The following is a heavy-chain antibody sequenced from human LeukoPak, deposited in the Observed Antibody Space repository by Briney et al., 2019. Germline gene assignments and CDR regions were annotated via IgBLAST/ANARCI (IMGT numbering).Heavy chain of an antibody. V-gene: IGHV5-51*01. D-gene: IGHD2-15*01. CDR2: IYPGDSDT. CDR1: GYSFTSYW. CDR3: ARLPRYCSGGSCSYDWFDP. J-gene: IGHJ5*02. Sequence: GESLQISCKGSGYSFTSYWIGWVRQMPGKGLEWMGIIYPGDSDTRYSPSFQGQVTISADKSISTAYLQWSSLKASDTAIYYCARLPRYCSGGSCSYDWFDPWGQGTLVTVPS.